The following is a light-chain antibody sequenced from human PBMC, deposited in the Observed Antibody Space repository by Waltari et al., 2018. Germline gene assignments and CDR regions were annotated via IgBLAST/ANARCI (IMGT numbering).Light chain of an antibody. Sequence: QSVLTQPPSVSAASGQKVTISCSGSTSNIRNNYVSWYQQLPGTAPKLLIYDNNKRPSGIPDRFSGSKSGTSATLGITGLQTGDEADYYCATWDHSLSAGVFGGGTKLIVL. CDR2: DNN. CDR1: TSNIRNNY. CDR3: ATWDHSLSAGV. J-gene: IGLJ3*02. V-gene: IGLV1-51*01.